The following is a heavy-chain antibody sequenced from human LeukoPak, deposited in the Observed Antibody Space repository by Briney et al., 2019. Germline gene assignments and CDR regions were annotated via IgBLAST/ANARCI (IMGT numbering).Heavy chain of an antibody. CDR2: INWNGGST. V-gene: IGHV3-20*04. CDR3: ARDRAGWYDDYYYYMDV. D-gene: IGHD6-19*01. Sequence: GGSLRLFCGASGFTFDDYGMSWVRQTPGEGLEWGSGINWNGGSTGYADSVKGRFTISRDNAKNSLYLQMNSLRAEDTALYYCARDRAGWYDDYYYYMDVWGKGTTVTVSS. CDR1: GFTFDDYG. J-gene: IGHJ6*03.